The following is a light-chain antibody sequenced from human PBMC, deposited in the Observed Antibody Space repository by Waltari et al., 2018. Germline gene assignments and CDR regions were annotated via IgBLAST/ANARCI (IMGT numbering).Light chain of an antibody. CDR3: QQYDKLPPT. CDR1: QDITNY. V-gene: IGKV1-33*01. J-gene: IGKJ3*01. Sequence: QMTQSPSSLSASIGDRVTNTCQASQDITNYLNWYQQKPGKAPTLLIYDASNLETGVPSRISGSGSGTDFNLIISNLQPEDVATYYCQQYDKLPPTFGPGTKVDIK. CDR2: DAS.